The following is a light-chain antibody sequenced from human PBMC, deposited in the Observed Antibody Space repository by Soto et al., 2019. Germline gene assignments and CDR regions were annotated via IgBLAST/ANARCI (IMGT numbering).Light chain of an antibody. CDR1: SSDVGSYNH. Sequence: QSVLTQPTSVSGSPGQSVTISCSGTSSDVGSYNHVSWYQQAPGTAPKVMIYEVYNRPSVVPDRFSGSKSGNTASLTISGLQPEDEADYYCYSFTNSNTYVFGTGTKLTVL. CDR2: EVY. CDR3: YSFTNSNTYV. V-gene: IGLV2-18*02. J-gene: IGLJ1*01.